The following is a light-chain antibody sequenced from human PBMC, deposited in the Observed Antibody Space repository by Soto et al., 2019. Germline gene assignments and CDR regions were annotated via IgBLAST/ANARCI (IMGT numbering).Light chain of an antibody. Sequence: IQMTQSPSTLSASVGDRVTITCRASQGISSYLAWYQQKPGKAPKLLIYAASTLQSGVPSRFSGSGSGADFTLTISNLQSEDFAVYFCQQYNNWPQTFSQGTKVDIK. CDR2: AAS. CDR1: QGISSY. J-gene: IGKJ2*01. CDR3: QQYNNWPQT. V-gene: IGKV1-9*01.